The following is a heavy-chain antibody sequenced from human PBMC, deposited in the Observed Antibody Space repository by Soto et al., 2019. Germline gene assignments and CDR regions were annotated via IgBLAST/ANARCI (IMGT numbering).Heavy chain of an antibody. CDR3: ARHKGGYYSGVDV. CDR1: GGSISSNSYY. J-gene: IGHJ6*02. V-gene: IGHV4-39*01. D-gene: IGHD3-16*01. Sequence: SETLSLTCTVSGGSISSNSYYWAWIRQPPGKGLEWIGNIYYSGTTYYNPSLKSRVTISVDMSKNQFSLKLSSVTAADTAVYYCARHKGGYYSGVDVWGQGTTVTVSS. CDR2: IYYSGTT.